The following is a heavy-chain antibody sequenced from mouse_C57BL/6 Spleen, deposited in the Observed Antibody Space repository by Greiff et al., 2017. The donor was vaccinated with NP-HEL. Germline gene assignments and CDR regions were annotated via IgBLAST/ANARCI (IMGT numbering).Heavy chain of an antibody. CDR3: ARYGDVGWYFDV. CDR1: GYTFTSYW. Sequence: QVQLKQPGAELVRPGSSVKLSCKASGYTFTSYWMHWVKQRPIQGLEWIGNIDPSDSETHYNQKFKDKATLTVDKSSSTAYMQLSSLTSEDSAVYYCARYGDVGWYFDVWGTGTTVTVAS. J-gene: IGHJ1*03. D-gene: IGHD1-1*01. CDR2: IDPSDSET. V-gene: IGHV1-52*01.